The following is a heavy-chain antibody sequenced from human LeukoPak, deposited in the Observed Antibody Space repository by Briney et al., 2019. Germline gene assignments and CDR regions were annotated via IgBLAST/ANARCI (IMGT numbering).Heavy chain of an antibody. J-gene: IGHJ6*02. CDR1: GFTFSDYY. D-gene: IGHD2-2*02. CDR2: ISSSGSTI. Sequence: GGSLRLSCAASGFTFSDYYMSWIRQAPGKGLEWVSYISSSGSTIYYADSVKGRFTISRDNAKNSLYLQMNSLRAEDTAVYYCARVGYCSSTSCYTGSGGLDVWGQGTTVTVSS. CDR3: ARVGYCSSTSCYTGSGGLDV. V-gene: IGHV3-11*01.